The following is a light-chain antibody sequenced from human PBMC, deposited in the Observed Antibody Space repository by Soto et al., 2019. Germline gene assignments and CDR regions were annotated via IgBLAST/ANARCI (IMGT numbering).Light chain of an antibody. V-gene: IGKV1-5*03. Sequence: DIVMTQSPDSLAVSLGEIATITCRASQSINTWLAWYQQKPGKAPNVLFYKASSLVGGVPSRFSGSGSGTEFTLTISSLQADDFATYYCQQYNDFPWTFGQGTKVDI. CDR3: QQYNDFPWT. CDR1: QSINTW. J-gene: IGKJ1*01. CDR2: KAS.